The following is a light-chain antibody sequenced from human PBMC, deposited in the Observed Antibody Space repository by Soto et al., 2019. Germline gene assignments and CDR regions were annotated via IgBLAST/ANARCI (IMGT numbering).Light chain of an antibody. CDR3: HQYHNGFPMT. V-gene: IGKV3-15*01. J-gene: IGKJ5*01. CDR1: QSIGTK. Sequence: EIVMTQSPVTLSVSPGERATLSCRASQSIGTKLGWYQQKPGQAPRLLIYGASTRATGVPARFSGSGSGTDFTLTISSRQSEDFAVYYCHQYHNGFPMTFGQGTRLDIK. CDR2: GAS.